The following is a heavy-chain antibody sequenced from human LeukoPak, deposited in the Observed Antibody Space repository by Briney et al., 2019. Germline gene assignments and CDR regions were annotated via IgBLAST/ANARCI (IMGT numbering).Heavy chain of an antibody. D-gene: IGHD6-13*01. V-gene: IGHV3-33*01. CDR1: GFTFSSYG. CDR2: IWYDGSNK. J-gene: IGHJ3*02. CDR3: ARDNQQPVLDGDDAFDI. Sequence: GGSLRLSCAASGFTFSSYGMHWVRQAPGKGLEWVAVIWYDGSNKYYADSVKGRFTISRDNSKNTLYLQMNSLRAEDTAVYYCARDNQQPVLDGDDAFDIWGQGTMVTVSS.